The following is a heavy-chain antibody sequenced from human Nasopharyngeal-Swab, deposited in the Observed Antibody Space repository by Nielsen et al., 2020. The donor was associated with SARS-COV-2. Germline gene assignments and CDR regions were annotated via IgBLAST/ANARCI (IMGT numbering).Heavy chain of an antibody. J-gene: IGHJ6*04. Sequence: GGSLRLSCVASGFTFSTYGMHWVRQAPGKRLEWVAVIWFDGTNTYYSDSVKGRFTTSRDDSKNTLYLQMNSLRAEDTAVYYCARDQNYGDYAMDLWGRGTTVTVSS. CDR1: GFTFSTYG. CDR2: IWFDGTNT. D-gene: IGHD4-17*01. V-gene: IGHV3-33*01. CDR3: ARDQNYGDYAMDL.